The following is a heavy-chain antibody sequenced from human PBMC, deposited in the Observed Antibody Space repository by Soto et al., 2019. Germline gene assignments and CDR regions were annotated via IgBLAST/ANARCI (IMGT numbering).Heavy chain of an antibody. D-gene: IGHD5-18*01. V-gene: IGHV3-48*03. CDR1: GFSFSSFA. CDR3: ARENSVQAWLHHFDH. CDR2: ISDDGASI. Sequence: PGGSLRLSCEASGFSFSSFAMNWVRQASGRGLEWVSYISDDGASIYYADSLKGRFTISRDNAKNSLSLQMNNLRAEDTAVYYCARENSVQAWLHHFDHWGLGTLVTVSS. J-gene: IGHJ4*02.